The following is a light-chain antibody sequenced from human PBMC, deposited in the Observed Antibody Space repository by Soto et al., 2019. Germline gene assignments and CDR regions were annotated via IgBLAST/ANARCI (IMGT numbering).Light chain of an antibody. CDR1: QSISSY. CDR3: QQNYSTPFT. CDR2: AAS. Sequence: DIQMTQSPSSLSASVGDRVTITCRASQSISSYLNWYQQKPGKAPKLLMYAASSLQSGVPSRFSGSGSGTDFTLTISSLQPEDFATYYCQQNYSTPFTFGPGTKVDIK. J-gene: IGKJ3*01. V-gene: IGKV1-39*01.